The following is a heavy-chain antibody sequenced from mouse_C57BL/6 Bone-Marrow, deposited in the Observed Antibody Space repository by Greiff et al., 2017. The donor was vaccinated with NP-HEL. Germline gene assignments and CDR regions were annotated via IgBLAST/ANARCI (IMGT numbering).Heavy chain of an antibody. CDR2: IDPNSGGT. CDR3: ARVENYGISFLYYALDY. V-gene: IGHV1-72*01. D-gene: IGHD1-1*01. Sequence: QVQLQQPGAELVKPGASVKLSCKASGYTFSSYWMHWVKQRPGRGLEWIGRIDPNSGGTKYNEKVKSKATLTVDNPSSTAYMQLSSQTSELSSVYSCARVENYGISFLYYALDYWGPGTSVTVSS. CDR1: GYTFSSYW. J-gene: IGHJ4*01.